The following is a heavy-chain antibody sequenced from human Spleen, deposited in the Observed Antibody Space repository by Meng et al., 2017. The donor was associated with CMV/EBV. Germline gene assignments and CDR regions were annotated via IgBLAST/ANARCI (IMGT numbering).Heavy chain of an antibody. D-gene: IGHD3-16*02. J-gene: IGHJ4*02. CDR3: ARAHPVWAGCRSFDY. CDR2: IYHSWST. V-gene: IGHV4-4*02. Sequence: SGGSISSSKWWTWVRQPPEKGLEWIGEIYHSWSTNYNPSLKSRVTISVDTSKNKFSLKRSCVTAADTAVYYCARAHPVWAGCRSFDYWGQGTLVTVSS. CDR1: GGSISSSKW.